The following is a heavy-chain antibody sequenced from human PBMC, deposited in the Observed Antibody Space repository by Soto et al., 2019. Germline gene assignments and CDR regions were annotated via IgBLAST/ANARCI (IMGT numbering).Heavy chain of an antibody. CDR3: ARREIQGPIDY. CDR2: IYYSGTT. D-gene: IGHD1-26*01. J-gene: IGHJ4*02. CDR1: GYSISSSNW. Sequence: SETLSLTCAVSGYSISSSNWWGWIRQPPGKGLEWIGFIYYSGTTYYNPSLKSRVTMSVDTSKNQFSLKLTSVTAVDTAVYYCARREIQGPIDYWGQGTLVTVS. V-gene: IGHV4-28*01.